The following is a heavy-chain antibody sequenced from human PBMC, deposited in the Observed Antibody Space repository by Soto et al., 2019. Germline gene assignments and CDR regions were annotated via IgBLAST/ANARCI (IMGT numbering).Heavy chain of an antibody. CDR2: IYYSGST. CDR1: GGSISSSSYY. CDR3: ARCYYDFWSGLGRSGQFDP. V-gene: IGHV4-39*01. Sequence: QLQLQESGPGLVKPSETLSLTCTVSGGSISSSSYYWGWIRQPPGKGLEWIGSIYYSGSTYYNPSLKSRVTISVDTSKNQFSLKLSSVTAADTAVYYCARCYYDFWSGLGRSGQFDPWGQGTLVTVSS. D-gene: IGHD3-3*01. J-gene: IGHJ5*02.